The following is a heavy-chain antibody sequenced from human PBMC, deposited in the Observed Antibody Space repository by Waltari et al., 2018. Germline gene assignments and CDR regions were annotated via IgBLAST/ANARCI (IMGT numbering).Heavy chain of an antibody. V-gene: IGHV3-7*01. J-gene: IGHJ4*02. D-gene: IGHD6-19*01. CDR2: IKHDGREK. Sequence: EVQLVESGGGLVQPGGSLRLSCAACGFTFSSYGMTWVRQAPGKGLEWVANIKHDGREKYYVDSVKGRFTISRDNAKNSLYLQMNSRRVEDTAVYYCARDRQWLDSGGQGTLVTVSS. CDR1: GFTFSSYG. CDR3: ARDRQWLDS.